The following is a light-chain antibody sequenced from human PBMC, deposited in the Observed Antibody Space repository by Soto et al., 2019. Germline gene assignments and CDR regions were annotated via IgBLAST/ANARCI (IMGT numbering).Light chain of an antibody. Sequence: ELVMTQSPATLSVSPGERATLSCRASQSVSSNLAWYQQKHGQPPRLLIYGASTRATGIPARFSGSGSGTDFTLTITRLEPEDFAVFYCQQYAASPITFGQGTRLEIK. V-gene: IGKV3-15*01. J-gene: IGKJ5*01. CDR1: QSVSSN. CDR2: GAS. CDR3: QQYAASPIT.